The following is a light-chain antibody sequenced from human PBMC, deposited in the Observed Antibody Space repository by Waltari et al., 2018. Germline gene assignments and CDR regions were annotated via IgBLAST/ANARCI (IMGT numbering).Light chain of an antibody. V-gene: IGKV1-5*03. Sequence: DIQMTQSPSTLSASVGDRVTITCRASQRITSWLAWYQQIPGKPPKLLIYKASTLESGVPSRFSGSVSGTEFTLTISSLQPDDFATYYCQQYNSYPWTFGHGTKVELK. CDR1: QRITSW. CDR2: KAS. J-gene: IGKJ1*01. CDR3: QQYNSYPWT.